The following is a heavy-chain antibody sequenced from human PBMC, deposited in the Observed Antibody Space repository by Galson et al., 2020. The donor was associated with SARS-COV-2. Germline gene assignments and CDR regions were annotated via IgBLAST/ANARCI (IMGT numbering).Heavy chain of an antibody. Sequence: ESGPTLVKPTQTLTLTCTFSGISLTTSRVGVGWIRQPPGKALECLALIYWNDDKRYSPSLKSRLTITKDTSKNQVVLTMTNMDPVDTATYYGAHRLGEDSSGYPRGYFDYWGQGTLVTVSS. CDR3: AHRLGEDSSGYPRGYFDY. V-gene: IGHV2-5*01. CDR2: IYWNDDK. J-gene: IGHJ4*02. CDR1: GISLTTSRVG. D-gene: IGHD3-22*01.